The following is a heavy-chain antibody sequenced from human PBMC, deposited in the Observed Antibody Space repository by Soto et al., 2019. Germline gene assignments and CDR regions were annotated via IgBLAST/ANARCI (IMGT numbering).Heavy chain of an antibody. V-gene: IGHV1-18*01. D-gene: IGHD6-13*01. J-gene: IGHJ4*02. CDR1: GYSFTTYG. CDR2: ISAYNGHT. Sequence: VQLVQSPAEVKKSGASVKVSCQTSGYSFTTYGTSWVRQAPGQGLEWIGWISAYNGHTIYAHDFQDRVTLTTATSTSTAYMELRSLRYDDTAIYYCARGRGSSSWYEISHYFDTWGQGTLVTVSS. CDR3: ARGRGSSSWYEISHYFDT.